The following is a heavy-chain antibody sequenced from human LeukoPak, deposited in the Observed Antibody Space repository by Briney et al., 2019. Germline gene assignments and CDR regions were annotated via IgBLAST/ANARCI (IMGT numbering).Heavy chain of an antibody. CDR2: TRNKANSYTT. CDR3: ARARRGSYPSSDY. D-gene: IGHD1-26*01. CDR1: GFTSSDHY. V-gene: IGHV3-72*01. Sequence: PGGSLRLXCAASGFTSSDHYIDWVRRAPGKGLEWVGRTRNKANSYTTEYAASVKGRFTISRDDLKNSLFLQMNSLMTEDTAVYYCARARRGSYPSSDYWGQGTLVTVSS. J-gene: IGHJ4*02.